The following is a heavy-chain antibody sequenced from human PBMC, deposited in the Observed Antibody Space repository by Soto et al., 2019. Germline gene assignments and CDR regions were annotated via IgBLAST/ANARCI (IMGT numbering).Heavy chain of an antibody. D-gene: IGHD2-2*01. V-gene: IGHV3-30*18. CDR3: AKSRDAYNFYFYYGMDV. CDR2: ILYDGSNK. Sequence: QVQLVESGGGVVQAGRSLRLSCAASGFTFSNYGMHWVRQTPGKGLEWVALILYDGSNKYYADSVKVRFTISRDNSKNTLHLQVSSLRAEDTAVYYCAKSRDAYNFYFYYGMDVWGQVTTVTVSS. CDR1: GFTFSNYG. J-gene: IGHJ6*02.